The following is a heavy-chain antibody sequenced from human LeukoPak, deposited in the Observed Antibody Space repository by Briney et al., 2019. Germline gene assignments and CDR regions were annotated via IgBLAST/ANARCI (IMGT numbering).Heavy chain of an antibody. Sequence: GGSLRLSCVASGFTFNRYSMNWVRQAPGKGLEWVSSISTSSSYIYYADSLKGRFTISRDNARNSLYLDMDSLRVEDTAVYYCARVGATLTGSDPFDIWGQGTTVTVSS. V-gene: IGHV3-21*01. CDR1: GFTFNRYS. D-gene: IGHD3-9*01. J-gene: IGHJ3*02. CDR3: ARVGATLTGSDPFDI. CDR2: ISTSSSYI.